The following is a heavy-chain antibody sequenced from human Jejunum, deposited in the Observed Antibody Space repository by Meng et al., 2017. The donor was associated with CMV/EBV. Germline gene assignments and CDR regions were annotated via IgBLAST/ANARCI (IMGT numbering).Heavy chain of an antibody. Sequence: SGFTFGDYAMNWVRQAPGKGLEWVGFIRSKAYGGTTEYAASVKGRFTISRDDSKSTAYLQMNSLGAEDTAVYYCARDRLANWYFDLWGRGTLVTVSS. V-gene: IGHV3-49*04. CDR3: ARDRLANWYFDL. CDR2: IRSKAYGGTT. CDR1: GFTFGDYA. J-gene: IGHJ2*01. D-gene: IGHD3-9*01.